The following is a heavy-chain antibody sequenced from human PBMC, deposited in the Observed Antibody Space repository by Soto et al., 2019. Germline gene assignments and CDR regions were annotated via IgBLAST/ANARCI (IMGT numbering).Heavy chain of an antibody. CDR1: GFTVSSNY. J-gene: IGHJ4*02. CDR2: IYSGGST. V-gene: IGHV3-53*01. D-gene: IGHD6-6*01. Sequence: GGSLRLSCAASGFTVSSNYMSWVRQAPGKGLEWVSVIYSGGSTYYADSVKGRFTISRDNSKNTLYPQMNSLRAEDTAVYYCARDTRRRVNSSSWGYFDYWGQGTLVTVSS. CDR3: ARDTRRRVNSSSWGYFDY.